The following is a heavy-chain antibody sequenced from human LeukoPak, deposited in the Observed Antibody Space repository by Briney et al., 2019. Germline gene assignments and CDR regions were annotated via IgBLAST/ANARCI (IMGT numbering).Heavy chain of an antibody. Sequence: GRSLRLSCAASGFTFSSYAMRCVRQAPGKGLEWVAVISYDGSNKYYADSVKGRFTISRDNSKNTLYLQMNSLRAEDTAVYYCARAPGVTYFDYWGQGTLVTVSS. CDR3: ARAPGVTYFDY. J-gene: IGHJ4*02. V-gene: IGHV3-30*04. CDR1: GFTFSSYA. D-gene: IGHD2-21*02. CDR2: ISYDGSNK.